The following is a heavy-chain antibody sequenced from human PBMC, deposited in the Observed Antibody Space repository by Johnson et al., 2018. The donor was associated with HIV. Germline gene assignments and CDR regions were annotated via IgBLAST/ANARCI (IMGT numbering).Heavy chain of an antibody. D-gene: IGHD6-19*01. V-gene: IGHV3-23*04. J-gene: IGHJ3*02. CDR1: GFTFNSYV. Sequence: VQLVESGGGLVQAGGSLRLSCAASGFTFNSYVMSWVRQAPGKGLEWVSSITGSGGTYYADSVKGRFTISRDNSKNTLYLQMNSLRAEDTAVYYCAKASSGWYTAFDIWGQGTMVTVSS. CDR3: AKASSGWYTAFDI. CDR2: ITGSGGT.